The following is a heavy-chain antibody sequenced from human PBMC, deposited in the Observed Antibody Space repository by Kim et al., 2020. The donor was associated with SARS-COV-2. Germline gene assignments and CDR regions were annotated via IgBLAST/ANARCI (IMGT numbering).Heavy chain of an antibody. D-gene: IGHD6-13*01. CDR3: ARDGRYSYSSSWPIDY. CDR1: GYTFTSYY. J-gene: IGHJ4*02. V-gene: IGHV1-46*01. Sequence: ASVKVSCKASGYTFTSYYMHWVRQAPGQGLEWMGIINPSGGSTSYAQKFQGRVTMTRDTSTSTVYMELSSLRSEDTAVYYCARDGRYSYSSSWPIDYWGQGTLVTVSS. CDR2: INPSGGST.